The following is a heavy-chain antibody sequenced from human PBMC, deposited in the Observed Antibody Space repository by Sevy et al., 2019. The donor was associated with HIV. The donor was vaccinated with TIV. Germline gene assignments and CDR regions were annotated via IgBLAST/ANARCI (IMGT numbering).Heavy chain of an antibody. CDR2: ISYDGNDK. Sequence: GGSLRLSCVASAFTFSSYAMHWVRQAPGKGLEWVAVISYDGNDKDYADSVKGRFTISRDNSKNTLYLQMNSLRIEDTAVYYCARAQGVLLWFGEFPLWGPGTLVTVSS. D-gene: IGHD3-10*01. J-gene: IGHJ4*02. CDR3: ARAQGVLLWFGEFPL. V-gene: IGHV3-30*04. CDR1: AFTFSSYA.